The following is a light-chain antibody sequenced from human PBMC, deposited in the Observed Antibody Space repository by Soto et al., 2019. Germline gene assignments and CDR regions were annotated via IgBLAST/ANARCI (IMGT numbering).Light chain of an antibody. J-gene: IGLJ7*01. V-gene: IGLV2-23*01. CDR2: EGS. Sequence: QSALTQPSSVSGSPGQSSTISCTGTSSDVGSYNHVSWYHQHPGKAPKLMIYEGSKRPSGVSNRFSGSKSGNTASLTISGLQAEDADDYYCCSYAGSSAVFGGGTQLTVL. CDR1: SSDVGSYNH. CDR3: CSYAGSSAV.